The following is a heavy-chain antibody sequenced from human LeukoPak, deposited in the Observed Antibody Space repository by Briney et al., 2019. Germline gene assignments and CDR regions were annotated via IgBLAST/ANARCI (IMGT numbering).Heavy chain of an antibody. CDR2: VDPEDGET. V-gene: IGHV1-69-2*01. Sequence: GASVKVSCKASGYTFTDYYMHWVQQAPGKGLEWMGRVDPEDGETIYAEKFQGRVTITADTSTDTAYMELSSLRSEDTAVYYCATSDYYDSSGCHYWGQGTLVTVSS. D-gene: IGHD3-22*01. J-gene: IGHJ4*02. CDR3: ATSDYYDSSGCHY. CDR1: GYTFTDYY.